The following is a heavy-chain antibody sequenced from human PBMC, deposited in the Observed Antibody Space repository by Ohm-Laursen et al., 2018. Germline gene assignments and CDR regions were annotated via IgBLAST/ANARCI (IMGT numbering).Heavy chain of an antibody. CDR3: ARDPSGSPPDY. J-gene: IGHJ4*02. Sequence: GTLSLTCTVSGGSISSYYWSWIRQPPGKGLEWIGYIYYSGSTNYNPSLKSRVTISLDTSKNQFSLMLSSVTAADTAVYYCARDPSGSPPDYWGQGTLVTVSS. D-gene: IGHD1-26*01. CDR2: IYYSGST. V-gene: IGHV4-59*01. CDR1: GGSISSYY.